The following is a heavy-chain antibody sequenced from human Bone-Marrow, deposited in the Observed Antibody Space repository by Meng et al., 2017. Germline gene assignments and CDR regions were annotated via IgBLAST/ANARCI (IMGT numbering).Heavy chain of an antibody. V-gene: IGHV3-7*01. Sequence: GESLKISCAASGFTFSSYWMSWVRQAPGKGLEWVANIKQDGSEKYYVDSVKGRFTISRDNAKNSPYLQMNSLRAEDTAVYYCARDSGSYDAWGQGTLVTVSS. D-gene: IGHD1-26*01. CDR1: GFTFSSYW. CDR3: ARDSGSYDA. CDR2: IKQDGSEK. J-gene: IGHJ5*02.